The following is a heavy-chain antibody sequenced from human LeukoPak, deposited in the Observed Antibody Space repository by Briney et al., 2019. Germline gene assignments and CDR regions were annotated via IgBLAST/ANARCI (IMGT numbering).Heavy chain of an antibody. CDR3: SRDRLGGLDY. CDR2: INPDGSRT. D-gene: IGHD5-12*01. J-gene: IGHJ4*02. CDR1: GFTFYNYW. Sequence: GGSLRLSCTSSGFTFYNYWMHWVRQAPGKGLVWVSRINPDGSRTSYADSVKGRFTISRDNAKNTLYLQMNSLTAEDTAVYYCSRDRLGGLDYWSQGTLVTVSS. V-gene: IGHV3-74*01.